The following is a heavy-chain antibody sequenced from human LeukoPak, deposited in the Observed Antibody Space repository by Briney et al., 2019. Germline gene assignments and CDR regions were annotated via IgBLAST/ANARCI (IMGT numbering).Heavy chain of an antibody. CDR3: AREGLKYYGSGSYYYFDY. CDR1: GGSISSYY. V-gene: IGHV4-59*01. Sequence: SETLSLTCTVSGGSISSYYWSWIRQPPGKGLEWIGYIYYSGSTNYNPSLKSRVTISVDTSKNQFSLKLSSVTAADTAVYYCAREGLKYYGSGSYYYFDYWGQGTLVTVSS. J-gene: IGHJ4*02. CDR2: IYYSGST. D-gene: IGHD3-10*01.